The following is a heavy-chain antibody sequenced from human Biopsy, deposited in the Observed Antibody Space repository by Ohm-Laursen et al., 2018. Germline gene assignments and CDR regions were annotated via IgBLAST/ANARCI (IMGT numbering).Heavy chain of an antibody. J-gene: IGHJ6*02. Sequence: SLRLSCAASGFTFSGFSMNWVRQAPGKGLEWVSSISASGNHIYYTDSVKGRFTVSRDNGKNSVYLQMNSLTGGDTAVYYCARVLLPAAAVHYGMDVWGQGTTVTVSS. D-gene: IGHD2-2*01. CDR3: ARVLLPAAAVHYGMDV. V-gene: IGHV3-21*01. CDR1: GFTFSGFS. CDR2: ISASGNHI.